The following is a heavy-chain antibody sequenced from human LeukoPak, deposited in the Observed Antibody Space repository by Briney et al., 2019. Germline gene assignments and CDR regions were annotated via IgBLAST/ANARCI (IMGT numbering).Heavy chain of an antibody. J-gene: IGHJ3*02. V-gene: IGHV4-34*01. CDR2: INHSGST. CDR1: GGSFSGYY. D-gene: IGHD6-13*01. Sequence: SETLSLTCAVYGGSFSGYYWSWIRQPPGKGLEWIGEINHSGSTNYNPSLKSRVTISVDTSKNQFSLKLSSVTAADTAVYYCARVSPFSSSRYLPRGAFDIWGQGTMVTVSS. CDR3: ARVSPFSSSRYLPRGAFDI.